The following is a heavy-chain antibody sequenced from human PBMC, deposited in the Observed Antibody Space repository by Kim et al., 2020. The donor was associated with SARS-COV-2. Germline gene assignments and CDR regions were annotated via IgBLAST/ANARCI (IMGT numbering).Heavy chain of an antibody. CDR1: GYTFTSYG. CDR2: VSTYNSNT. CDR3: ARDGSHYSDNSGRRFDF. J-gene: IGHJ4*02. D-gene: IGHD3-22*01. V-gene: IGHV1-18*01. Sequence: ASVKVSCKASGYTFTSYGISWVRQAPGQGLEWMGWVSTYNSNTYYVQKIQGRVTMTTDASTSTAYMELRSLRSDDTAVYFCARDGSHYSDNSGRRFDFWGQGTLVIVSS.